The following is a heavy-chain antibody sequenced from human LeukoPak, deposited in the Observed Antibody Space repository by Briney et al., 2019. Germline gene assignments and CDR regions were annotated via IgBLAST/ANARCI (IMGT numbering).Heavy chain of an antibody. J-gene: IGHJ4*02. Sequence: PGGSLRLSCAASGFTVSSNYMSWVRQAPGKGLEWVSVIYSGGTTYYADPVKGRFTISRDGSGNTLYLQMNSLRAEDTAVYFCAREIPLAGTFYFDNWGQGTLVTVSS. CDR2: IYSGGTT. V-gene: IGHV3-53*01. CDR1: GFTVSSNY. D-gene: IGHD6-19*01. CDR3: AREIPLAGTFYFDN.